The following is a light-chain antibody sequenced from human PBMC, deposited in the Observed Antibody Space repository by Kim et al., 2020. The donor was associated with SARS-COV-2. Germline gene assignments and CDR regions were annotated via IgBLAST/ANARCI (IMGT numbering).Light chain of an antibody. CDR3: GTWDSSLSAV. J-gene: IGLJ3*02. CDR2: DNN. Sequence: PGQKVTISCAGSSSNIGNNYVSWYQQLPGTAPKLLIYDNNKRPSGIPDRFSGSKSGTSATLGITGLQTGDEADYYCGTWDSSLSAVFGGGTKLTVL. CDR1: SSNIGNNY. V-gene: IGLV1-51*01.